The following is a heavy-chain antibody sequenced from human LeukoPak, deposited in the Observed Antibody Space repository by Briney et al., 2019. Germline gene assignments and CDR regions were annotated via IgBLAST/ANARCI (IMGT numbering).Heavy chain of an antibody. CDR3: SRHYDFWSGPTGY. Sequence: GGSLRLSCAASGLTFSDYYMSWIRQAPGKGLEWVSYISSSGSTIYYADSVKGRFTISRDNAKNSLYLQMNSLRAEDTAVYYCSRHYDFWSGPTGYWGQGTLVTVSS. V-gene: IGHV3-11*01. CDR1: GLTFSDYY. D-gene: IGHD3-3*01. CDR2: ISSSGSTI. J-gene: IGHJ4*02.